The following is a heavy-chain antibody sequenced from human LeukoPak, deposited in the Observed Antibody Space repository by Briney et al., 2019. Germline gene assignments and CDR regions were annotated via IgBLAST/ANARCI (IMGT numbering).Heavy chain of an antibody. V-gene: IGHV4-34*01. CDR1: GGSFSGYY. CDR2: INHSGST. J-gene: IGHJ4*02. Sequence: SETLSLTCAVYGGSFSGYYWSWIRQPPGKGLEWIGEINHSGSTNYNTSLKSRVIISVDTSKNQFSLKLSSVTAADTAVYYCAREGNKNYWGQGTMVTVSS. CDR3: AREGNKNY.